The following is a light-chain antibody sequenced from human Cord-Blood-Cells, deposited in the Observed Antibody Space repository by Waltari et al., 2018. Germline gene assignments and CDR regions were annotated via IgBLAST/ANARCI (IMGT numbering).Light chain of an antibody. CDR2: DVS. CDR1: SSDVGGYHH. Sequence: QSALTQPASVSGSPGQSITISCTGTSSDVGGYHHVSWYQQHPGKAPKLMIYDVSNRPSGVSNRFSGSKSGNTASLTISGLQAEDGADYYCSSYTSSSTYVFGTGTKVTVL. CDR3: SSYTSSSTYV. J-gene: IGLJ1*01. V-gene: IGLV2-14*01.